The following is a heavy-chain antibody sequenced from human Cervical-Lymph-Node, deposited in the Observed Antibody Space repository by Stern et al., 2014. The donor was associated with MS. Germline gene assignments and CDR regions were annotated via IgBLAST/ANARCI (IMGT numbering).Heavy chain of an antibody. CDR1: GGSIRNYY. D-gene: IGHD3-3*01. CDR3: ATFFRSGSSYYFDY. J-gene: IGHJ4*02. V-gene: IGHV4-59*08. CDR2: IYYSGST. Sequence: QVQLVESGPGLVKPSETLSLTCTVSGGSIRNYYWSWIRQPPGKGLEWIGYIYYSGSTNSSPSLKSRVTMSVAPSKNLLSMKLPSVTAADMAVYYCATFFRSGSSYYFDYWGQGTLVTVAS.